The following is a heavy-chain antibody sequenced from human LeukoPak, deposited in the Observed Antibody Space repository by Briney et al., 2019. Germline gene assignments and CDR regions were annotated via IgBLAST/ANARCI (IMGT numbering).Heavy chain of an antibody. D-gene: IGHD3-10*01. V-gene: IGHV4-61*02. CDR3: ARGYYSDYFDY. CDR1: GGSISSGSYY. Sequence: SQTLSLTCTVSGGSISSGSYYWSWIRQPAGKGLEWIGRIYTSGSTNYNPSLKSRVTISVDTSKNQFSLKLRTVTAADTAMYYCARGYYSDYFDYWGQGTLVTVSS. CDR2: IYTSGST. J-gene: IGHJ4*02.